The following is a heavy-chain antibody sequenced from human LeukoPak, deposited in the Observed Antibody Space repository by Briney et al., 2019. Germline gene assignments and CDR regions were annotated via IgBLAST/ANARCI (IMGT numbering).Heavy chain of an antibody. CDR3: AKVRRSSGWYRGAFDI. D-gene: IGHD6-19*01. CDR2: ISGSGGRT. V-gene: IGHV3-23*01. Sequence: PGGSLRLSCAASGFTFSSYAMSWVRQAPGKGLEWVSAISGSGGRTYYADSVKGRFSISSDNSKNTLYLQMNSLGAEDTAVYYCAKVRRSSGWYRGAFDIWGQGTMVTVSS. CDR1: GFTFSSYA. J-gene: IGHJ3*02.